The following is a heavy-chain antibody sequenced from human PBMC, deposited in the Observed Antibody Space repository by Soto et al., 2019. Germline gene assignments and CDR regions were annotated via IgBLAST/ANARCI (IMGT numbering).Heavy chain of an antibody. Sequence: EVQLLESGGGFVQPGGSLRLSCTASGFTFSSYAMDWVRQAPGKGLEWLSAISGGGDASHYADSVKGRFTISRDNSKNTLFLQMSSLRAEDTAVYYCAKRPTDFWRGYWPSDYWGQGTLVTVSS. CDR1: GFTFSSYA. CDR3: AKRPTDFWRGYWPSDY. CDR2: ISGGGDAS. J-gene: IGHJ4*02. V-gene: IGHV3-23*01. D-gene: IGHD3-3*01.